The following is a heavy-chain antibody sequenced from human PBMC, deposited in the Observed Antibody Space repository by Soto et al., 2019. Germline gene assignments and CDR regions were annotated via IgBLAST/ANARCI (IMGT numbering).Heavy chain of an antibody. V-gene: IGHV1-2*02. CDR2: INPNSGGT. D-gene: IGHD5-12*01. J-gene: IGHJ5*02. Sequence: QVQLVQSGAEVKKPGASVKVSCKASGYTFTAYYMHWVRQAPGQGLEWMGWINPNSGGTYHAQNFQGRVTMTRDTSTTTAYMELASLRSDDTAVYYCARGGGRGYKERDPGGHGTLVIVSS. CDR3: ARGGGRGYKERDP. CDR1: GYTFTAYY.